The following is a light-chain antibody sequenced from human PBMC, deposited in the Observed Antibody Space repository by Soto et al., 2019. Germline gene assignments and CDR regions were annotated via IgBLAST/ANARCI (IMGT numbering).Light chain of an antibody. V-gene: IGLV6-57*01. CDR1: GGSITSNY. J-gene: IGLJ3*02. CDR2: DDD. CDR3: QSFDSSAQV. Sequence: NFMLTQPQSVSESPGETVTISCTRSGGSITSNYVQWYQQRPGRSPSTLIYDDDQRPSGVPDRFSGSIDSSSNSASLTISGLMTEDEATYYCQSFDSSAQVFGGGTKVTVL.